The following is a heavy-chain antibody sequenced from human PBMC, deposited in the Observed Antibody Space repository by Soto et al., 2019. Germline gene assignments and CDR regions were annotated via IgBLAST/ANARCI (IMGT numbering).Heavy chain of an antibody. D-gene: IGHD4-17*01. Sequence: QVQLVESGGGLVKPGGSLRLSCAASGFTFSDYYMSWIRQAPGKGLEWVSYISSSSSYTNYADSVKGRFTISRDNAKNSLYLPMNSLRAEDTAVYYCARDVGYGDYEEYFDYWGQGTLVTVSS. V-gene: IGHV3-11*05. CDR1: GFTFSDYY. J-gene: IGHJ4*02. CDR2: ISSSSSYT. CDR3: ARDVGYGDYEEYFDY.